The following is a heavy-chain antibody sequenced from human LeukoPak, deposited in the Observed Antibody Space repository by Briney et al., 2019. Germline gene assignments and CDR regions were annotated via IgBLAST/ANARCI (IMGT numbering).Heavy chain of an antibody. J-gene: IGHJ4*02. V-gene: IGHV4-34*01. CDR2: INHSGST. CDR1: GGSFSGYY. Sequence: PSETLSLTCAVYGGSFSGYYWSWIRQPPGKGLGWIGEINHSGSTNYNPSLKSRVTISVDTSKNQFSLKLSSVTAADTAVYYCARLTFYGDYLVDYWGQGTLVTVSS. D-gene: IGHD4-17*01. CDR3: ARLTFYGDYLVDY.